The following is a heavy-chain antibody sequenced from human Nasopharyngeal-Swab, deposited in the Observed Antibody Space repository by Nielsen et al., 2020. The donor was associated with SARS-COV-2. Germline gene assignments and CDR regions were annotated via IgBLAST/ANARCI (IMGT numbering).Heavy chain of an antibody. CDR2: IYYGGSA. Sequence: SETLSLTCSVSGGPMNSNSFSWGWIRQPPGKGLEWIGTIYYGGSAYYNPSLRSRVTLTVDTSKRQFSLNMYSVTAADTAVYYCVRHVWDRADYFDYWSQGTLVTVSS. CDR1: GGPMNSNSFS. J-gene: IGHJ4*02. D-gene: IGHD1-26*01. CDR3: VRHVWDRADYFDY. V-gene: IGHV4-39*01.